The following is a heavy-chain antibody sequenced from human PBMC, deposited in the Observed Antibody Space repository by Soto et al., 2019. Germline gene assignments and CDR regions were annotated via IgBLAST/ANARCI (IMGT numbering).Heavy chain of an antibody. D-gene: IGHD3-10*01. CDR2: ISYDGSNK. Sequence: GGSLRLSCAASEFTFSSYAMHWVRQAPGKGLEWVAVISYDGSNKYYADSVKGRFTISRDNSKNTLYLQMNSLRAEDTAVYYCARDQTTMVRGVLDYWGQGTLVTVSS. V-gene: IGHV3-30-3*01. CDR1: EFTFSSYA. J-gene: IGHJ4*02. CDR3: ARDQTTMVRGVLDY.